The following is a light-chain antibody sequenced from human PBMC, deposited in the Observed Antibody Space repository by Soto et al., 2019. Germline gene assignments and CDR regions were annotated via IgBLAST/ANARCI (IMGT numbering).Light chain of an antibody. CDR3: QQRSNWPPTST. CDR2: DAS. CDR1: QSVSSY. V-gene: IGKV3-11*01. J-gene: IGKJ1*01. Sequence: EIVLTQSPATLSLSPGERATLSCRASQSVSSYLAWDQQKPGQAPRLLIYDASNRATGIPARFSGSGSGTDFTLTISSLEPEDFAVYYCQQRSNWPPTSTFGQGTKVEIK.